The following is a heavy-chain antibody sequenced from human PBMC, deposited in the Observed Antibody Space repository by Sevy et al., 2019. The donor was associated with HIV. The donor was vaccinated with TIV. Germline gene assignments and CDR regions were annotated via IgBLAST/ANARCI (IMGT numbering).Heavy chain of an antibody. J-gene: IGHJ4*02. CDR1: GFTFAKYS. CDR2: FSFGCGRI. V-gene: IGHV3-23*01. D-gene: IGHD2-8*01. CDR3: AREGCTQPHDY. Sequence: GGSLRLSCAASGFTFAKYSMSWVRQVPGKGLEWVSTFSFGCGRINYADSVKGRFTISRDDSKNTLFLQMNSLRAEDTATYFCAREGCTQPHDYWGQGTLVTVYS.